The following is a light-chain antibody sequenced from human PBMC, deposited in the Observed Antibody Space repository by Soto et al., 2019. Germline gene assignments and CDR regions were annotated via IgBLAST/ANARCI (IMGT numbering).Light chain of an antibody. CDR1: QSVGTY. Sequence: EIVLTQSPATLSLSPGERAILSCRASQSVGTYLAWYQQKPGQAPRLLIYDASNRATGIPARFGGSGSATDFTVTSNCLAPEDFGVYYCQQRSNWPGTFGPGTKVDIK. CDR3: QQRSNWPGT. J-gene: IGKJ3*01. CDR2: DAS. V-gene: IGKV3-11*01.